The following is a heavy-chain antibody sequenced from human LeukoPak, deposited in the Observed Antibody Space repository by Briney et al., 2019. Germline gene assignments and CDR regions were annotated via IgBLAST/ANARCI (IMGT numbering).Heavy chain of an antibody. CDR1: GGTFSSYA. Sequence: GSSVKVSCKASGGTFSSYAISWVRQAPGQGLEWMGRIIPILGIANYAQKFQGRVTITADKSTSTAYMELSSLRSEDTAVYYCARARYGGNSGAFDYWGQGTLVTVSS. J-gene: IGHJ4*02. CDR3: ARARYGGNSGAFDY. CDR2: IIPILGIA. D-gene: IGHD4-23*01. V-gene: IGHV1-69*04.